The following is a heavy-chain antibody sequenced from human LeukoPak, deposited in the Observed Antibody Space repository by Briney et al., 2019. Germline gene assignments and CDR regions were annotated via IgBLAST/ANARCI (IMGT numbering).Heavy chain of an antibody. J-gene: IGHJ3*02. CDR2: ISYDGSNK. V-gene: IGHV3-30*18. CDR1: GFTFSSFG. CDR3: AKAHHIYCSGGSCARGAFDI. D-gene: IGHD2-15*01. Sequence: PGGSLRLSCAASGFTFSSFGMHWVRQAPGKGLEWVAIISYDGSNKYYADSVKGRFTISRDNSKNTLYLQMNSLRAEDTAVYYCAKAHHIYCSGGSCARGAFDIWGQGTMVTVSS.